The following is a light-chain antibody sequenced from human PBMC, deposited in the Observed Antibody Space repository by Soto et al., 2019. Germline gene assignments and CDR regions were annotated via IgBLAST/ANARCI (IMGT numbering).Light chain of an antibody. CDR1: GNDVGAYDY. Sequence: QSALTQPRSVSGSPGQSVTISCTGTGNDVGAYDYVSWFQLHPGKAPKLMISEVNNRPSGVSNRFSGSKSGNTAYLTISGLQVEDEAGSFCFSFTTTSTHVFGTGTKVTVL. V-gene: IGLV2-14*01. J-gene: IGLJ1*01. CDR2: EVN. CDR3: FSFTTTSTHV.